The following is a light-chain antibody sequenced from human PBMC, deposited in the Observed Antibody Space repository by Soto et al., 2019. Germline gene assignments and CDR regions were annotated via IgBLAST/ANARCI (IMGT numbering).Light chain of an antibody. CDR3: QQYYNIPWT. Sequence: DSVMTQSPDYMDVSLGERASINFSASQMLLHCSNNKNYLAWYQHKPGQPPKLLIYRASTRESGVPDRFSGSGSGTDFTLTISSLQAEDVAIYYCQQYYNIPWTFGQGTKVDIK. V-gene: IGKV4-1*01. CDR2: RAS. J-gene: IGKJ1*01. CDR1: QMLLHCSNNKNY.